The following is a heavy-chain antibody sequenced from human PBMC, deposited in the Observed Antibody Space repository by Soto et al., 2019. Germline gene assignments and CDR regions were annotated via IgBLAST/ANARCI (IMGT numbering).Heavy chain of an antibody. CDR1: GGSISKYN. D-gene: IGHD5-18*01. J-gene: IGHJ5*02. CDR2: IYYSGST. CDR3: ARGVPYSYGYVSWFDP. V-gene: IGHV4-59*01. Sequence: SETLSLTCTVSGGSISKYNWSWIRQPPGKGLEWIGYIYYSGSTNYNPSLKSRVTISVDTSKNQFSLKLSSVTAANTAVYYCARGVPYSYGYVSWFDPWGQGTLVTVSS.